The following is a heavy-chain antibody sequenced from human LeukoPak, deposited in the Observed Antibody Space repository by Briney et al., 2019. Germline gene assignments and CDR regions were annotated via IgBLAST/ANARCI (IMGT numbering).Heavy chain of an antibody. CDR3: ARDRNNYYMDV. D-gene: IGHD2/OR15-2a*01. Sequence: SETLSLTCTVSGGSISSSSYYWGWIRQPPGKGLEWIGSIYYSGSTYYNPSLKSRVTISVDTSKNQFSLKLSSVTAADTAVYYCARDRNNYYMDVWGEGTTVTVSS. J-gene: IGHJ6*03. CDR1: GGSISSSSYY. V-gene: IGHV4-39*07. CDR2: IYYSGST.